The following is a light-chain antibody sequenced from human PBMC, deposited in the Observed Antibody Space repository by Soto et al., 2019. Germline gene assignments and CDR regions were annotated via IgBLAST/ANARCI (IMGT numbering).Light chain of an antibody. J-gene: IGKJ1*01. CDR1: QTISGW. Sequence: DIQMTQSPSTLSASVGDTVTITCRASQTISGWLAWYQQKPGKAPKLLIYRTSTLENGVPSRFSGSGSGTEFPLSISSLQSDDSELYGYKHYIPYSLTWPFGQGTRVKIK. CDR2: RTS. V-gene: IGKV1-5*03. CDR3: KHYIPYSLTWP.